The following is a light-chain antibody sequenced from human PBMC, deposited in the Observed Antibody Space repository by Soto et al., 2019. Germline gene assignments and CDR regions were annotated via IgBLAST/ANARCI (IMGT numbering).Light chain of an antibody. CDR2: GNS. CDR3: QSYDSSLSGWV. J-gene: IGLJ3*02. V-gene: IGLV1-40*01. CDR1: SSNIGAGYD. Sequence: QSVLTQPPSVSGAPGQRVTISCTGSSSNIGAGYDVHWYQQLPGTAPKLLISGNSNRPSGVPDGFSGSKSGTSASLAITGLQAEDEADYYCQSYDSSLSGWVFGGGTKLTVL.